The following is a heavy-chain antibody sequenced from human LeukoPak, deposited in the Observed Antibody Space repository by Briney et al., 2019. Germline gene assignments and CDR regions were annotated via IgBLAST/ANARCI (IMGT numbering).Heavy chain of an antibody. Sequence: PGGSLRLSCAASGITFNRYAMSWARQAPGMGLEWVSGISGNGDKTYYADSVKGRFTISRDNSKNTLYLQMTSLRSEDTAVYYCAKDAIPHLNSDSCVEDCGRGTMVTVSS. CDR1: GITFNRYA. CDR3: AKDAIPHLNSDSCVED. D-gene: IGHD1-1*01. V-gene: IGHV3-23*01. J-gene: IGHJ4*02. CDR2: ISGNGDKT.